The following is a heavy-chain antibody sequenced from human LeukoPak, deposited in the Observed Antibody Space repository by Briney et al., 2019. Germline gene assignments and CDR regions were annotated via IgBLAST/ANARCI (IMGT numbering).Heavy chain of an antibody. Sequence: SLRLSCAASGFTFDDYAMHWVRQAPGKGLEWVSGISWNSGSIGYADSVKGRFTISRDNAKNSPYLQMNSLRAEDTALYYCAKDSQYSSWYYSYGMDVWGQGTTVTVSS. CDR1: GFTFDDYA. D-gene: IGHD6-6*01. CDR2: ISWNSGSI. CDR3: AKDSQYSSWYYSYGMDV. V-gene: IGHV3-9*01. J-gene: IGHJ6*02.